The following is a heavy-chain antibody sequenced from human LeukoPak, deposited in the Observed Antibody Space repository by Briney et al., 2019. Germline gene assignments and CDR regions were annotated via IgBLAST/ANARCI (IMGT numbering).Heavy chain of an antibody. J-gene: IGHJ4*02. V-gene: IGHV3-23*01. D-gene: IGHD3-22*01. CDR2: ISGSGGST. CDR1: GFTFSSYA. Sequence: GGSLRLSCAASGFTFSSYAMSWVRQAPGKGLEWVSVISGSGGSTYYADSVKGRFTISRDNSKNTLYLQMNSLRAEDTAVYYCAKEQHHYYDSSGYPDYWGQGTLVTVFS. CDR3: AKEQHHYYDSSGYPDY.